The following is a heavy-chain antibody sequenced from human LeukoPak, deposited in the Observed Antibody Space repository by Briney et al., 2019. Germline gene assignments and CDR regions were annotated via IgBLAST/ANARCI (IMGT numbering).Heavy chain of an antibody. V-gene: IGHV1-2*06. Sequence: ASVKVSCKASGCTFTGYHIHWVRQAPGQGLEWMGRINPYSGDTNFAQKFQGRVTMTRDTSITTAYMDLSSLTPDDTAVYFCARDQGSLTRSWYTGYWGQGTQVTVSS. CDR2: INPYSGDT. D-gene: IGHD6-13*01. CDR1: GCTFTGYH. CDR3: ARDQGSLTRSWYTGY. J-gene: IGHJ4*02.